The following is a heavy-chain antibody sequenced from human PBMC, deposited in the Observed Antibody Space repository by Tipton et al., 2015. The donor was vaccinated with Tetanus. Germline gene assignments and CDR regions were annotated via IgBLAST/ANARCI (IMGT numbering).Heavy chain of an antibody. D-gene: IGHD2-21*01. CDR3: ARHGVKTLHSWFDP. J-gene: IGHJ5*02. Sequence: QLVQSGAEVKKPGESLKISCTASGYDFTAYWIGWVRQKPGKGLEWMGIIWPGDSDARYSPSFQGQVTISADKSSSTAYLQWSSLKASDTAMYYCARHGVKTLHSWFDPWGQGTQVIVSS. CDR1: GYDFTAYW. V-gene: IGHV5-51*01. CDR2: IWPGDSDA.